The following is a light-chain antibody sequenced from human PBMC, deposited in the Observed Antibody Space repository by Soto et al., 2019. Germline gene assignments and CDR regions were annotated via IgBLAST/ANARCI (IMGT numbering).Light chain of an antibody. CDR1: SSDVGSYNL. Sequence: SALTQPASVSGSPGQSITISCTGTSSDVGSYNLVSWYQQHPGKAPKLMIYEVSKRLSGVSNRFSGSKSGNTASLTISGLQAEDEADYYCCSYAGSSTLYVFGTGTKLTVL. J-gene: IGLJ1*01. V-gene: IGLV2-23*02. CDR2: EVS. CDR3: CSYAGSSTLYV.